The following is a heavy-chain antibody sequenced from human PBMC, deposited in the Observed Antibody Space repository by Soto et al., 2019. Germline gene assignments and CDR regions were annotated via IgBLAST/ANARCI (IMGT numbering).Heavy chain of an antibody. J-gene: IGHJ4*02. D-gene: IGHD3-10*01. CDR3: ARVSLRGHLLGNFDY. V-gene: IGHV1-69*01. Sequence: QVQLVQSGAEVKKPGSSVKVSCKASGGSFNTHTISWVRQASGQGLEWMGGIIPIFGTTNYAQNFQGRVTITADESTSTAYMELSSLISEDTAVYYCARVSLRGHLLGNFDYWGQGTLVTVSS. CDR1: GGSFNTHT. CDR2: IIPIFGTT.